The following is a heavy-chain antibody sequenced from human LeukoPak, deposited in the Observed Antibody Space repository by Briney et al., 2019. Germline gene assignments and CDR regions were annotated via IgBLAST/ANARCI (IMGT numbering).Heavy chain of an antibody. CDR1: GGTFSSYD. Sequence: SVKVSCKASGGTFSSYDISWVRQAPGQGLEWMGGIIPIFGTANYAQKFQGRVTITADESTSTAYMELSSLRSEDTAVYYCARSTMTTVTTLDAFDIWGQRTMVTVSS. CDR3: ARSTMTTVTTLDAFDI. D-gene: IGHD4-17*01. V-gene: IGHV1-69*13. CDR2: IIPIFGTA. J-gene: IGHJ3*02.